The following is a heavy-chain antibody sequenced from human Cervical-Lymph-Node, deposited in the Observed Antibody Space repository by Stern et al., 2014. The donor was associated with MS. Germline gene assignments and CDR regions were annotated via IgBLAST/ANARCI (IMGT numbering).Heavy chain of an antibody. J-gene: IGHJ4*02. Sequence: VQLVESGAKMKKPGASVKVSCKASGYAFTGFFIHWVRQVPGQGLEWMGRLNPNSADPTYAQNFQDRVTLTRDTSISTAYLELSRLTSADTAVYYCAREATRIIVGIDYWGQGTQVTVSS. CDR2: LNPNSADP. CDR3: AREATRIIVGIDY. V-gene: IGHV1-2*06. CDR1: GYAFTGFF. D-gene: IGHD2/OR15-2a*01.